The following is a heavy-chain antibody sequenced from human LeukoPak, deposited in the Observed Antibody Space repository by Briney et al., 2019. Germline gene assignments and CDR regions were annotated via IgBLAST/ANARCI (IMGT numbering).Heavy chain of an antibody. CDR1: GGSLSSAAYY. Sequence: SETLSLTCTVSGGSLSSAAYYWGWVRPPPGKGLDWIGSIYYTGATYYSPSLQTRATLSFDTSKNQFSLKLTSVTAADTAVYFCARRPIAAGNNWFDPWGQGTLVTVSS. CDR2: IYYTGAT. J-gene: IGHJ5*02. CDR3: ARRPIAAGNNWFDP. V-gene: IGHV4-39*01. D-gene: IGHD6-13*01.